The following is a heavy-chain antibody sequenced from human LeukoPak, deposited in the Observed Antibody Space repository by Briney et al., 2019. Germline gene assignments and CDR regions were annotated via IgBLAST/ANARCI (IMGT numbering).Heavy chain of an antibody. J-gene: IGHJ4*02. CDR1: GGSFSGYY. Sequence: SETLSLTCAVYGGSFSGYYWSWIRQPPGKGLEWIGEINHSGSTNYNPSLKSRVTISVDTSKNQFSLKLSSVTAADTAVYYCARHERLLWFGELLWKNPPRYYFDYWGQGTLVTVSS. CDR2: INHSGST. V-gene: IGHV4-34*01. CDR3: ARHERLLWFGELLWKNPPRYYFDY. D-gene: IGHD3-10*01.